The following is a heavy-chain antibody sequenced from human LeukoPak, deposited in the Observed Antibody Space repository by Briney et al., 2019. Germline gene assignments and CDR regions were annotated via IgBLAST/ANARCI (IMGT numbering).Heavy chain of an antibody. V-gene: IGHV6-1*01. D-gene: IGHD2/OR15-2a*01. J-gene: IGHJ3*02. CDR1: GDRFSSNSAA. CDR2: TYYRSKWYN. Sequence: SQTLSLTCAISGDRFSSNSAAWNWIRQSPSRGLEWVGRTYYRSKWYNDYAVSVKSRITINPDTSKNQFSLQLNSVTAEDTAVYYCARISLSTLHIWGQGKMVTVSS. CDR3: ARISLSTLHI.